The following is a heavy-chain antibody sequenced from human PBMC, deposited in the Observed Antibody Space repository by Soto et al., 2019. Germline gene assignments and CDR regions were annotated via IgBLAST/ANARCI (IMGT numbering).Heavy chain of an antibody. CDR3: ARYRMVRGIIVYFDY. CDR1: GFTFSDYH. J-gene: IGHJ4*02. D-gene: IGHD3-10*01. CDR2: ISNSGSTI. Sequence: QVQLVESGGGLVKPGGSLRLSCEASGFTFSDYHMSWIRQAPGKGLEWVSYISNSGSTIYDADSVKGRFTISRDNAKNSLYLQMNSLRAEDTAVYYCARYRMVRGIIVYFDYWGQGTLVTVSS. V-gene: IGHV3-11*01.